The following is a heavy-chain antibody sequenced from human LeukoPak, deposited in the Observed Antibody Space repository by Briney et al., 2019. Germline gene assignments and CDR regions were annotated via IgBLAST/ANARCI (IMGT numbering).Heavy chain of an antibody. CDR3: ARVGNYDFWSGPTDLDY. V-gene: IGHV1-2*02. D-gene: IGHD3-3*01. CDR1: GYTFTGYY. J-gene: IGHJ4*02. Sequence: ASVKVSCKASGYTFTGYYMHWVRQAPGQGLEWMGWINPNSGGTNYAQKFQGRVTMTRDTSISTAYMELSRLRSDDTAVYYCARVGNYDFWSGPTDLDYWGQGTLVTVSS. CDR2: INPNSGGT.